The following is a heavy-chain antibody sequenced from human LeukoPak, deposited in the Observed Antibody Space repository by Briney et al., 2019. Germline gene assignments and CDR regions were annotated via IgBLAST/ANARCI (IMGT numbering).Heavy chain of an antibody. J-gene: IGHJ2*01. CDR1: GYTFTGYY. CDR3: ARGLLTGRNWYSDL. CDR2: INPHSGGT. Sequence: ASVRVSCKASGYTFTGYYIHWMRQAPGQGLEWMGWINPHSGGTNYAQSFQGRVTMTRDTSISTVYMELRTLRSDDTAVYFCARGLLTGRNWYSDLWGRGTLVTASS. D-gene: IGHD3-9*01. V-gene: IGHV1-2*02.